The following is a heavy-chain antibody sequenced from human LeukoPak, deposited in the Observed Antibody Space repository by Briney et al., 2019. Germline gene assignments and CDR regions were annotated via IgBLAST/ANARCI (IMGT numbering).Heavy chain of an antibody. J-gene: IGHJ4*02. V-gene: IGHV3-23*01. D-gene: IGHD4-11*01. Sequence: QPGGSLRLSCAASGFTFSGYGMSWVRQAPGKGLEYVSAIGSGGADRYYADSVKGRFTISRDNSKNTLYLQMNSLRAEDTALYYCAKEVASRLPFDYWGQGTLVTVSS. CDR2: IGSGGADR. CDR3: AKEVASRLPFDY. CDR1: GFTFSGYG.